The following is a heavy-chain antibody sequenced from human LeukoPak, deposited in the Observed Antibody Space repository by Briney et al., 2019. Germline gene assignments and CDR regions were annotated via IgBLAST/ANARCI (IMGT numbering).Heavy chain of an antibody. J-gene: IGHJ4*02. D-gene: IGHD4-11*01. CDR1: GFTFSSYA. CDR2: ISGSGGST. V-gene: IGHV3-23*01. CDR3: AKRLAYSNYGSALDY. Sequence: PGGSLRLSCAASGFTFSSYAMSWVRQAPGKGLEWVSAISGSGGSTYYADSVKGRFTISRDNSKNTLYLQMNSLRAEDTAVYYCAKRLAYSNYGSALDYWGQGTLVTVSS.